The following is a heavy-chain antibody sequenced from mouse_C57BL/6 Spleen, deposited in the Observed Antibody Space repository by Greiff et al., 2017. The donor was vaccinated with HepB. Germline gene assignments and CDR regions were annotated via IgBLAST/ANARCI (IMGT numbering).Heavy chain of an antibody. CDR2: INPNNGGT. CDR1: GYTFTDYN. CDR3: ARVDGSSYDWYFDV. D-gene: IGHD1-1*01. V-gene: IGHV1-18*01. Sequence: VQLQQSGPELVKPGASVKIPCKASGYTFTDYNMDWVKQSHGKSLEWIGDINPNNGGTIYNQKFKGKATLTVDKSSSTAYMELRSLTSEDTAVYYCARVDGSSYDWYFDVWGTGTTVTVSS. J-gene: IGHJ1*03.